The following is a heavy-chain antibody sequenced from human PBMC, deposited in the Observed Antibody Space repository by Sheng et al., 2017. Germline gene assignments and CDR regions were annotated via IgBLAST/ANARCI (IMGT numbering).Heavy chain of an antibody. Sequence: QVQLQESGPGLVKPSETLSLTCTVSGGSISSYYWSWIRQPAGKGLEWIGRIYTSGSTNYNPSLKSRVTMSVDTSKNQFSLKLSSVTAADTAVYYCARAPGVDCSGGSCYSVEYYYYMDVWGKGTTVTV. CDR1: GGSISSYY. J-gene: IGHJ6*03. D-gene: IGHD2-15*01. V-gene: IGHV4-4*07. CDR2: IYTSGST. CDR3: ARAPGVDCSGGSCYSVEYYYYMDV.